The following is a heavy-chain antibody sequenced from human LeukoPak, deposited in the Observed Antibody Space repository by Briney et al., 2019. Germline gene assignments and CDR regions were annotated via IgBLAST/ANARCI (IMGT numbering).Heavy chain of an antibody. Sequence: SETLSLTCSVSGDSISSISYYWGWIRQPPGKGLEWIGSIYYSGSTYYNPSLKSRVTISVDTSKNQFSLKLSAVTAADTAVYYCARGPSSGTGSTSIDYWGQGTLVTVSS. D-gene: IGHD1-7*01. CDR1: GDSISSISYY. J-gene: IGHJ4*02. CDR3: ARGPSSGTGSTSIDY. V-gene: IGHV4-39*01. CDR2: IYYSGST.